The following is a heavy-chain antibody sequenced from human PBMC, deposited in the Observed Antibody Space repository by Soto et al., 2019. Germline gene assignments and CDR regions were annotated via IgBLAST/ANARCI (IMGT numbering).Heavy chain of an antibody. V-gene: IGHV4-4*07. CDR1: GGSIGRFH. D-gene: IGHD1-26*01. CDR3: ARDLSGTGLDI. Sequence: QVQLHESGPGLVKPSETLSLTCNVSGGSIGRFHWNWIRQSAEKGLEGIGRVYSTGATAYNPALQGRVTLSLDRSNNHVSLEMNSVTAADTAVYFCARDLSGTGLDIWGRGTRVTVSS. J-gene: IGHJ6*02. CDR2: VYSTGAT.